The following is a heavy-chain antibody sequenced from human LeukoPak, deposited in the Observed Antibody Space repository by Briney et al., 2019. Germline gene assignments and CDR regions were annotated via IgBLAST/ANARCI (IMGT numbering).Heavy chain of an antibody. Sequence: GGSLRPSCAASGFTFSSYSMNWVRQAPGKGLEWVSSISSSSSSYIYYADSVKGRFTISRDNSKNTLYLQMNSLRAEDTAVYYCAKHPYGDAPTDAFDIWGQGTMVTVSS. J-gene: IGHJ3*02. CDR3: AKHPYGDAPTDAFDI. CDR2: ISSSSSSYI. V-gene: IGHV3-21*04. CDR1: GFTFSSYS. D-gene: IGHD4-17*01.